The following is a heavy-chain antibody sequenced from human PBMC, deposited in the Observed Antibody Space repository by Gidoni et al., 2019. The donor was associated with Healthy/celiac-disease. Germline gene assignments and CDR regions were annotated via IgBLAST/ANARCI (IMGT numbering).Heavy chain of an antibody. CDR2: IIPILGIA. CDR3: ARALPLTGADY. Sequence: QVQLVQSGAEVKKPGSSVKVSCKDSGGTFSSYTISWVRQAPGQGLEWMGRIIPILGIANYAQKFQGRVTITADKSTSTAYMELSSLRSEDTAVYYCARALPLTGADYWGQGTLVTVSS. CDR1: GGTFSSYT. J-gene: IGHJ4*02. D-gene: IGHD7-27*01. V-gene: IGHV1-69*02.